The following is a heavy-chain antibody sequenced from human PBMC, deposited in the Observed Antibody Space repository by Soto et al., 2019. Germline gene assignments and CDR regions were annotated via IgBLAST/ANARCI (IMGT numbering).Heavy chain of an antibody. V-gene: IGHV4-39*01. J-gene: IGHJ6*02. D-gene: IGHD6-19*01. CDR1: GGSISSSSYY. Sequence: KPWETLSLTCTVSGGSISSSSYYWGWIRQPPGKGLEWMGSIYDSGSTYYNPSLKSRGTMSVDTSKNQFSLKLSAVTAADTAVYYRARHPENSGWYRYYGMDVWGHGTTVTVSS. CDR2: IYDSGST. CDR3: ARHPENSGWYRYYGMDV.